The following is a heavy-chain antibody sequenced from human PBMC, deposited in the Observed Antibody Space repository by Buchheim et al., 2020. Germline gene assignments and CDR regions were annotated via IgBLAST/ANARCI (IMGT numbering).Heavy chain of an antibody. J-gene: IGHJ4*02. D-gene: IGHD3-10*01. CDR2: IYYSGSP. CDR3: ARVGSESWFGEFPFDY. CDR1: GGSISSGGYY. Sequence: QVQLQESGPGLVKPSQTLSLTCTVSGGSISSGGYYWSWIRQHPGKGLEWIGYIYYSGSPYYNPSLKSRVTISVDTSKNKLSLKLSSVTAADTAVYYCARVGSESWFGEFPFDYWGQGTL. V-gene: IGHV4-31*03.